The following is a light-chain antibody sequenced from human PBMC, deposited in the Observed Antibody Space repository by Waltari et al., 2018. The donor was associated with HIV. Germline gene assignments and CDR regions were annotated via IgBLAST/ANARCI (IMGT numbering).Light chain of an antibody. Sequence: QSALTQPASVSGSPGQSITISCTGTSSDVGNYNYISWYQQCPGKAPRLMIYDVTKRPSGVSNRFYGANSGNTASLIISGLQAEDEADYYCCSYAGSSRNVFGTGTKVTVL. V-gene: IGLV2-23*02. CDR3: CSYAGSSRNV. CDR2: DVT. CDR1: SSDVGNYNY. J-gene: IGLJ1*01.